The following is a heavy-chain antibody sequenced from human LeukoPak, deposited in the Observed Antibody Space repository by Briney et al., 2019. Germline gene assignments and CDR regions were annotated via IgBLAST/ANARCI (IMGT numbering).Heavy chain of an antibody. CDR1: GGSISSSAYY. J-gene: IGHJ5*02. CDR2: IYYSGNT. CDR3: AREYGSGSEFDP. Sequence: SETLSLTCSVSGGSISSSAYYWGWIRQPPGQGLEWIGSIYYSGNTYYNPSLKSRVTMSVDTSKNQFSLNLTSVTAADTAVYYCAREYGSGSEFDPWGQGTLVTVSS. V-gene: IGHV4-39*07. D-gene: IGHD3-10*01.